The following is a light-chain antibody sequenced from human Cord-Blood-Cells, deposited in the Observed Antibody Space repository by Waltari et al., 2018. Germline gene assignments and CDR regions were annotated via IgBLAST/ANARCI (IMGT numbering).Light chain of an antibody. Sequence: QAALTQPASGSGSPGQSTTISCTGTSRDVRSYNLVSWYQPPPGKAPKLMIYEGSKRPSGVSNRFSGSKSGNTASLTISGLHAEDEADYYCCSYAGSSTWVFGGGTKLTVL. V-gene: IGLV2-23*01. CDR1: SRDVRSYNL. CDR2: EGS. J-gene: IGLJ3*02. CDR3: CSYAGSSTWV.